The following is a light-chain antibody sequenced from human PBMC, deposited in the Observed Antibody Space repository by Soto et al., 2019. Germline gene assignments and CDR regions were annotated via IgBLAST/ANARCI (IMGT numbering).Light chain of an antibody. CDR2: EVS. V-gene: IGLV2-23*02. CDR1: HSDVGSYNL. J-gene: IGLJ1*01. CDR3: CSCAGSPTQTYS. Sequence: QCVRNQPASGSGAPGQSITISCTGTHSDVGSYNLVSWYQQHPGKAPKVIIYEVSERPAGVSDRFSGSKSGNTASLMISGLQAEDEADYYCCSCAGSPTQTYSFGSGTKVTVL.